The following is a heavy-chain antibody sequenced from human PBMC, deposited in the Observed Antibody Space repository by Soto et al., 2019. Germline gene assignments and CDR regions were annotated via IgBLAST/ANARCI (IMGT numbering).Heavy chain of an antibody. J-gene: IGHJ5*02. CDR1: SGSISSSNW. CDR2: IYHSGST. D-gene: IGHD3-16*02. Sequence: QVQLQESGPGLVKPSGTLSLTCAVSSGSISSSNWWSWVRQPPGKGLEWIGEIYHSGSTNYNPSLKSRVTIPVDKAKNQFPLKLSSVTAADTAVYYCARLKYDYIWGSYRDNWFDPWGQGTLVTVSS. CDR3: ARLKYDYIWGSYRDNWFDP. V-gene: IGHV4-4*02.